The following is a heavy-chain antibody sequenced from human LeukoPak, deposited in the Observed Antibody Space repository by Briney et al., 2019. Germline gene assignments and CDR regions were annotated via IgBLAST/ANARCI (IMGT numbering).Heavy chain of an antibody. V-gene: IGHV4-31*03. CDR2: IYYSGST. Sequence: PSETLSLTCTVSGGSINSGGYYWSWIRQHPGKGLEWIGYIYYSGSTYYNPSLKSRVNISVDTSKNQFSLKLSSVTAADTAVYYCASFDYGGNGGIDYWGQGTLVTVSS. J-gene: IGHJ4*02. CDR3: ASFDYGGNGGIDY. CDR1: GGSINSGGYY. D-gene: IGHD4-23*01.